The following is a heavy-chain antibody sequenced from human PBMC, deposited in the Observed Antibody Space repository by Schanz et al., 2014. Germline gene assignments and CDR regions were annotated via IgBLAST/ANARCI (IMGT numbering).Heavy chain of an antibody. V-gene: IGHV3-66*01. Sequence: VQLVDSGGGLVQPGGSLRLSCAVSGFIVRSNYMTWVRQAPGKGLEWVSFVHPGGSTYYPDSVKGRFTISRDSSKNTLYLQMNSLRPEDTAIYYCAKSQGSSFDSWGQGTLVTVSS. CDR2: VHPGGST. J-gene: IGHJ4*02. D-gene: IGHD6-13*01. CDR1: GFIVRSNY. CDR3: AKSQGSSFDS.